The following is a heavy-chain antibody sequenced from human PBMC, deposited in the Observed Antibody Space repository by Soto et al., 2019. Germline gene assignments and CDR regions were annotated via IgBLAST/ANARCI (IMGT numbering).Heavy chain of an antibody. V-gene: IGHV1-3*01. CDR3: ARVNSGYDSEWGY. D-gene: IGHD5-12*01. CDR2: INAGNGNT. Sequence: QVPLVQSGAEVKKPGASVKVSCKASGYTFTSYAMHWVRQAPGQRLEWMGWINAGNGNTKYSQKFQGRVTITRDTSASTAYTELSSLRSEDTAVYYCARVNSGYDSEWGYWGQGTLVTVSS. J-gene: IGHJ4*02. CDR1: GYTFTSYA.